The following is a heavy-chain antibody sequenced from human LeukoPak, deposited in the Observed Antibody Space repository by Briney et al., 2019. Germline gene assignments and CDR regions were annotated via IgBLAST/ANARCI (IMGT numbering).Heavy chain of an antibody. V-gene: IGHV3-64*01. CDR3: PRGGTTRNLACFAP. J-gene: IGHJ5*02. D-gene: IGHD1-1*01. CDR2: ISSNGGST. Sequence: PGGSLRLSCAASGFTFSSYAMHWVRQAPGKGLEYVSAISSNGGSTYYANSVKGRFTISRDNSKNTLYLQMGSLRAEDMAVYYCPRGGTTRNLACFAPWGQGTLVTVSS. CDR1: GFTFSSYA.